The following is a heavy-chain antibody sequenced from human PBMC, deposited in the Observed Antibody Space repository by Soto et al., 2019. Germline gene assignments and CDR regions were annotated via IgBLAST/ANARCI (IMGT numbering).Heavy chain of an antibody. V-gene: IGHV1-69*17. J-gene: IGHJ5*02. CDR2: IIPIFGIA. CDR1: GGTFSSYA. D-gene: IGHD6-19*01. CDR3: ATSNQYSSGWYNWFDP. Sequence: VKVSCKASGGTFSSYAISWVRQAPGQGLEWMGGIIPIFGIANYAQKFQGRVTITADKSTSTAYMELSSLRSDDTAVYYCATSNQYSSGWYNWFDPWGQGTLVTVSS.